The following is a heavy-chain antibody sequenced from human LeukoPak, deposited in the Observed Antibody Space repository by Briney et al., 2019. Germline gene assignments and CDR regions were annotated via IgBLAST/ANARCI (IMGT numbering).Heavy chain of an antibody. J-gene: IGHJ4*02. V-gene: IGHV3-23*01. CDR2: ISGSGGST. D-gene: IGHD3-22*01. CDR1: GFTFSSYA. Sequence: GGSLRLSCAASGFTFSSYAMSWVRQAPGKGLEWVSAISGSGGSTYYADSVKGRFTISRDNSKNTLYLQMNSLRAEDTAVYYCARDRAIDYYDSSGLAYWGQGTLVTVSS. CDR3: ARDRAIDYYDSSGLAY.